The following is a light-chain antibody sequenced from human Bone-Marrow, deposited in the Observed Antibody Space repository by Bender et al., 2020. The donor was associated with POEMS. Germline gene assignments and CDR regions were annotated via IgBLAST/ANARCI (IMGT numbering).Light chain of an antibody. CDR1: SSDVGAYNL. V-gene: IGLV2-23*02. CDR2: EVR. J-gene: IGLJ3*02. CDR3: CSYADSSTWV. Sequence: QSALTQPASVSGSPGQSITISCTGASSDVGAYNLVSWYQQHPGKAPKLLIYEVRKRPSGVSNRFSGSKSDNTASLTISGLQAEDEADYYCCSYADSSTWVFGGGTKLTVL.